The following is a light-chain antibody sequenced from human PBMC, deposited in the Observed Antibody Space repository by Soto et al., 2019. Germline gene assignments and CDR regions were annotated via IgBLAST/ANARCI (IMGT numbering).Light chain of an antibody. CDR1: SSDVGGYNY. Sequence: QFVLTQPAYVSGSPGQSITISCTGTSSDVGGYNYVSWYQQHPGKAPKLMIYDVSNRPSGVSNRFSGSKSGNTASLTISGLQAEDEADYYCSSYTSSSTLVFGGGTKLTVL. V-gene: IGLV2-14*01. CDR2: DVS. J-gene: IGLJ2*01. CDR3: SSYTSSSTLV.